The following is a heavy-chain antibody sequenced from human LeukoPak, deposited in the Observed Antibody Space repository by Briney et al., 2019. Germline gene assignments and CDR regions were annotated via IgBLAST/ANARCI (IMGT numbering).Heavy chain of an antibody. D-gene: IGHD2-15*01. CDR2: INPNSGGT. Sequence: ASVKLSCKASGYTFTGYYMHWVRQAPGQGLEWMGWINPNSGGTNYAQKFKGRVTMTRDTSISTAYMELSRLRSDDTAVYYCARDDVETREFDPWGQGTLVTVSS. J-gene: IGHJ5*02. CDR3: ARDDVETREFDP. CDR1: GYTFTGYY. V-gene: IGHV1-2*02.